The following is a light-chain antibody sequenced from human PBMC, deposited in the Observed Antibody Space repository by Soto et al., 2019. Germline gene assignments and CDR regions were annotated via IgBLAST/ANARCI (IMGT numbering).Light chain of an antibody. CDR3: QQLNSYPLT. J-gene: IGKJ4*01. CDR2: DAS. Sequence: DIQMTQSPSFVSASVGDRVTITCRASQSIDNWLAWYQQKPGKAPKLLIYDASTLESGVSSGFSGSGSGTEFTLTISSLRPDDFATYYCQQLNSYPLTFGGGTKVDIK. V-gene: IGKV1-5*01. CDR1: QSIDNW.